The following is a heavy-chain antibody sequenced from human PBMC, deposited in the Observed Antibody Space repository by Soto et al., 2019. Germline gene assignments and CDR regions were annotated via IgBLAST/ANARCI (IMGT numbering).Heavy chain of an antibody. CDR1: GFTFDGYT. J-gene: IGHJ4*02. CDR2: ISWDGGST. CDR3: ARGGYCSSTSCYTQEMYFDY. Sequence: GGSLRLSCAASGFTFDGYTMHWVRQAPGKGLEWVSLISWDGGSTYYADSVKGRFTISRDNSKNSLYLQMNSLRTEDTALYYCARGGYCSSTSCYTQEMYFDYWGQGTLVTVSS. D-gene: IGHD2-2*02. V-gene: IGHV3-43*01.